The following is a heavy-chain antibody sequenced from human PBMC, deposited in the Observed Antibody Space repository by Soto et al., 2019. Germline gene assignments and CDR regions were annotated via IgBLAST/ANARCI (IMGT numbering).Heavy chain of an antibody. CDR2: IYHSAST. J-gene: IGHJ4*02. D-gene: IGHD1-26*01. Sequence: QVQLQESGPRLVEASQTLSLTCTVSNASITSSGYYWSWVRQPPGKRLEWIGYIYHSASTFYSPSLQSRLTMSMDTSKNQFSLTLRSVTAADTAVYHCARMSGTYYVPDYWGQGTLVTVSS. V-gene: IGHV4-31*03. CDR3: ARMSGTYYVPDY. CDR1: NASITSSGYY.